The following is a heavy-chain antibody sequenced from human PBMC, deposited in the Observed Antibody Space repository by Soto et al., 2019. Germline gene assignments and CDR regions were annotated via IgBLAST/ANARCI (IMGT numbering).Heavy chain of an antibody. CDR2: ILYSGTT. D-gene: IGHD4-17*01. CDR1: GGAISSSSYF. CDR3: ERGGGYYGVLFDY. J-gene: IGHJ4*02. V-gene: IGHV4-39*01. Sequence: QLQLQESGPGLLRPSETLSLTCNVSGGAISSSSYFWAWVRQPPGKTLEWIGHILYSGTTHYNESLKSRVTVSVDTSKNQFSVRLNSVTPADTAVYYCERGGGYYGVLFDYWGQGTLVPVSS.